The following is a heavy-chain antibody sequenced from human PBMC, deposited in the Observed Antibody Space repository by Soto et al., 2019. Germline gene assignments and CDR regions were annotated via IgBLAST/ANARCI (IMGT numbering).Heavy chain of an antibody. CDR3: AKEGDTAMVQFDY. V-gene: IGHV3-23*01. D-gene: IGHD5-18*01. CDR2: ISGSGGST. CDR1: VFTFSSYA. J-gene: IGHJ4*02. Sequence: GWSLRLSCSASVFTFSSYAMSWVRQAPGKGLEWVSAISGSGGSTYYADSVKGRFTISRDNSKNTLYLQMNSLRAEDTAVYYCAKEGDTAMVQFDYWGQGTLVTVSS.